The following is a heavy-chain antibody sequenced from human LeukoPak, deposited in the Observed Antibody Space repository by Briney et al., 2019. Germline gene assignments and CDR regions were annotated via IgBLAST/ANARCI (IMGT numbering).Heavy chain of an antibody. CDR3: AKEYLRGDNFFDS. D-gene: IGHD5-12*01. V-gene: IGHV3-23*01. J-gene: IGHJ4*02. Sequence: GGSLRLSCAASGFTFSRSVMNWVRQAPGKGLEWVAGVTHSGAITEYADSVKGRFTISRDNSKNTVYLHMYSLRAEDTAVYYCAKEYLRGDNFFDSWGQGTLVTVSP. CDR1: GFTFSRSV. CDR2: VTHSGAIT.